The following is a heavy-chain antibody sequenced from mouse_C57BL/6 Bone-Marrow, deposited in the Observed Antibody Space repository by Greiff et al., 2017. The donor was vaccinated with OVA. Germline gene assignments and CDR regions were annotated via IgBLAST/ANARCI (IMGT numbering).Heavy chain of an antibody. Sequence: VKLKQPGAELVRPGSSVKLSCKASGYTFTSYWMHWVKQRPIQGLEWIGNIDPSDSETHYNQKFKDKATLTVDKSSSTAYMQLSSLTSEDSAVYYCARSVLYSSYKYYYSMDDWGQGTSVTVSS. D-gene: IGHD1-1*01. CDR3: ARSVLYSSYKYYYSMDD. J-gene: IGHJ4*01. V-gene: IGHV1-52*01. CDR2: IDPSDSET. CDR1: GYTFTSYW.